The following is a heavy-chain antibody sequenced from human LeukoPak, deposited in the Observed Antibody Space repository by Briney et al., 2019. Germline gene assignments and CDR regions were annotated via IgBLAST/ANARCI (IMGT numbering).Heavy chain of an antibody. V-gene: IGHV4-34*01. D-gene: IGHD2-2*01. J-gene: IGHJ5*02. CDR2: INHSGSI. Sequence: SETLSLTCAVYGGSFSGYYWSWIRQPPGKGLEWIGEINHSGSINYNPSLKSRVTISVDTSKNQFSLKLSSVTAADTAVYYCARPGDCSSTSCSAWFDPWGQGTLVTVSS. CDR3: ARPGDCSSTSCSAWFDP. CDR1: GGSFSGYY.